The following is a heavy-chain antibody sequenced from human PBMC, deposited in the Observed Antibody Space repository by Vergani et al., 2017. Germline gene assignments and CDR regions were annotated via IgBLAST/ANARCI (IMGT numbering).Heavy chain of an antibody. J-gene: IGHJ4*02. CDR3: AKRQGPIVVVPAATDY. D-gene: IGHD2-2*01. Sequence: LEESGGGSVKPGGSLRLSCAASGFKFSDHYMSWIRQAPGKGLEWVSHISPGASTVSYTDSVTVRFTVSRDNDNNSLTLDMTTLRVEDTAVYYCAKRQGPIVVVPAATDYWGQGTLVTGSS. V-gene: IGHV3-11*04. CDR1: GFKFSDHY. CDR2: ISPGASTV.